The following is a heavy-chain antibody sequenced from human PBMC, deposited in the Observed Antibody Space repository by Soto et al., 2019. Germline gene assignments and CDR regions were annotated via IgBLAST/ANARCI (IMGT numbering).Heavy chain of an antibody. D-gene: IGHD1-26*01. CDR3: ARAGWERTNAFDI. Sequence: ALVQVSCKASGYTFTSYGISWVRQAPGQGLEWIGWISAYNCNTNYAQKLQGRVTMPTDTSTSTAYMELRSLRSDDTAVYYCARAGWERTNAFDIWGQGTMVTVSS. CDR1: GYTFTSYG. CDR2: ISAYNCNT. J-gene: IGHJ3*02. V-gene: IGHV1-18*01.